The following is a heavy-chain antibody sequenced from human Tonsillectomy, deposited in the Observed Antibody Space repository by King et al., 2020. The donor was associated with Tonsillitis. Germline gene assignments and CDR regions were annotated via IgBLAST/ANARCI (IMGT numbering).Heavy chain of an antibody. CDR2: IRNDGTNK. D-gene: IGHD6-19*01. J-gene: IGHJ4*02. CDR3: AKDPYGSSGWYSDY. CDR1: GFSFRRYG. Sequence: VQRGVSGGGVVQPGGSLRLSCAASGFSFRRYGIHWVRQAPGKGLEWVAFIRNDGTNKDYAESVKGRFTISRDNSKNTLWLQMNSLRTGHTAVYYCAKDPYGSSGWYSDYWGQGTLVTVSS. V-gene: IGHV3-30*02.